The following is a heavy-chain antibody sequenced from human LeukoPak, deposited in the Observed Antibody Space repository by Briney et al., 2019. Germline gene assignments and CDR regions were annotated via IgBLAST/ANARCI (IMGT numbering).Heavy chain of an antibody. CDR3: ARDHCSGTSCYADWFDP. D-gene: IGHD2-2*01. CDR2: ISGNNDNP. V-gene: IGHV1-18*01. Sequence: ASVKVSCKTSGYTFSNFGINWVRQAPGQGLEWMGWISGNNDNPNYGQKFQGRVTITADESTSTAYMELSSLRSEDTAVYYCARDHCSGTSCYADWFDPWGQGTLVTVSS. CDR1: GYTFSNFG. J-gene: IGHJ5*02.